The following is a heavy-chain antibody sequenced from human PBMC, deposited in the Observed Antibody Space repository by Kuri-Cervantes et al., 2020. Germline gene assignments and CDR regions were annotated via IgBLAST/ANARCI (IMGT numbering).Heavy chain of an antibody. D-gene: IGHD2-21*01. Sequence: ASVKVSCKASGYTFTSYDINWVRQATGQGLEWMGWMNPNSGNTGYAQKFQGRVTMTRNTSISTAYMVLSSLRSEDTAVYYCARVLEQVSDLDLSYYYYGMDVWGQGTTVTVSS. J-gene: IGHJ6*02. CDR2: MNPNSGNT. CDR1: GYTFTSYD. V-gene: IGHV1-8*01. CDR3: ARVLEQVSDLDLSYYYYGMDV.